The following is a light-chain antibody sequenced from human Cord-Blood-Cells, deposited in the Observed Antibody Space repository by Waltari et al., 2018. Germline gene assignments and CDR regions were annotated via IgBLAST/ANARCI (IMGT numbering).Light chain of an antibody. CDR1: QSISSW. Sequence: DIQMTQSHSTLSASVGDRVTITCRASQSISSWLAWYQQTPGTDPTLLIYDASSWESGVPSRFSGSGSETEFTLTSSSLQYDDFATYDVQQYNSYSFGPGTKVDIK. J-gene: IGKJ3*01. CDR3: QQYNSYS. CDR2: DAS. V-gene: IGKV1-5*01.